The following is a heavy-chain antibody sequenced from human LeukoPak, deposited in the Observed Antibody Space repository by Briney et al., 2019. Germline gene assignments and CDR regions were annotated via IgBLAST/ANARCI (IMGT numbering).Heavy chain of an antibody. D-gene: IGHD5-24*01. V-gene: IGHV3-53*01. CDR3: ARRDDHNGRDY. Sequence: GGSLRLSCAASGFTFSSYWMHWVRQAPGKGLVWVSLIYSGGSTYYADSVKGRFTISRDNSKNTVYLQMNSLRAEDTAMYYCARRDDHNGRDYRGQGTLVTVSS. CDR1: GFTFSSYW. J-gene: IGHJ4*02. CDR2: IYSGGST.